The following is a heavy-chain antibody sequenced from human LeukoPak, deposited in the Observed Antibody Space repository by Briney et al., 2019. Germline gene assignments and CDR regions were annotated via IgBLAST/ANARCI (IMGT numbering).Heavy chain of an antibody. CDR3: ANSLTRGGWYGLTDY. CDR1: GFTFSSYA. CDR2: ISGSGGST. V-gene: IGHV3-23*01. J-gene: IGHJ4*02. D-gene: IGHD6-19*01. Sequence: PGGSLRLSCAASGFTFSSYAMSWVRQAPGKGLEWVSAISGSGGSTYYADSVKGRFTISRDNSKNTLYLQMNSLRAEDTAVYYCANSLTRGGWYGLTDYWGQGTLVTVSS.